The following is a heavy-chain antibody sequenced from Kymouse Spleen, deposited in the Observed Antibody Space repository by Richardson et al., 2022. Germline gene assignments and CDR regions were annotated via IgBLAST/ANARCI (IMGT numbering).Heavy chain of an antibody. CDR3: AREQYYDFWSGYPDYYYGMDV. V-gene: IGHV3-33*01. J-gene: IGHJ6*02. CDR1: GFTFSSYG. D-gene: IGHD3-3*01. Sequence: QVQLVESGGGVVQPGRSLRLSCAASGFTFSSYGMHWVRQAPGKGLEWVAVIWYDGSNKYYADSVKGRFTISRDNSKNTLYLQMNSLRAEDTAVYYCAREQYYDFWSGYPDYYYGMDVWGQGTTVTVSS. CDR2: IWYDGSNK.